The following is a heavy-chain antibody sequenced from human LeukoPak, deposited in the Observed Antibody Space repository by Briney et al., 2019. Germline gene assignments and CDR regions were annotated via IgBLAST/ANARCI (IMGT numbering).Heavy chain of an antibody. J-gene: IGHJ5*02. Sequence: PSETLSLTCTVSGGSISSYYWSWIRQPPGKGLEWIGYIYYSGSTNYNPSLKSRVTISVDTSKNQFSLKLSSVTAADTAVYYCAREYNWNDEFWFDPWGQGTLVTVSS. CDR1: GGSISSYY. CDR2: IYYSGST. CDR3: AREYNWNDEFWFDP. V-gene: IGHV4-59*01. D-gene: IGHD1-1*01.